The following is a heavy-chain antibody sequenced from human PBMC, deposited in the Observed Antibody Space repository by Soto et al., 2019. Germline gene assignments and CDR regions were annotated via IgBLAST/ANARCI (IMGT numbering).Heavy chain of an antibody. J-gene: IGHJ4*02. D-gene: IGHD2-21*01. CDR2: ISPKSAYR. Sequence: GGSLRLSCATSGFPFSDYYMSWIRQAPGKGLEWLSHISPKSAYRNYADSVKGRFTISRDNTKSSLFLQMNSLGVEDTAVYYCARGGGGGLFEHWGQGVLVTVSS. CDR3: ARGGGGGLFEH. V-gene: IGHV3-11*06. CDR1: GFPFSDYY.